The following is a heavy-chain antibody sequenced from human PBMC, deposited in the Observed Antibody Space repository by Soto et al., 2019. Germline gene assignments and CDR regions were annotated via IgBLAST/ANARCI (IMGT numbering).Heavy chain of an antibody. V-gene: IGHV1-8*01. D-gene: IGHD3-9*01. CDR1: GYTFTSYD. CDR3: ARLEMATISTGALDGMDV. CDR2: MNPNSGNT. Sequence: QVQLVQSGAEVKKPGASVKVSCKASGYTFTSYDINWVRQATGQGLEWRGWMNPNSGNTGYAQKFQGRVTKTKNPSISTAYMELSSLRSEDTAVYYCARLEMATISTGALDGMDVWGQGTTVTVSS. J-gene: IGHJ6*02.